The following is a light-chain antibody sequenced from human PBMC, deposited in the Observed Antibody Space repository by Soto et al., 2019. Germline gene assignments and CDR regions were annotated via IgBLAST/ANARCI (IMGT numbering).Light chain of an antibody. CDR3: QSYDRGLTGVV. J-gene: IGLJ2*01. Sequence: QSALTQPASVSGSPGQSISISCTGSSSDVGAYNYVAWYQQKPGKAPKLLIYEVDHRPSGISHRFSGSKSGNTASLTISGLQTDDEADYFCQSYDRGLTGVVFGGGTKLTVL. V-gene: IGLV2-14*01. CDR1: SSDVGAYNY. CDR2: EVD.